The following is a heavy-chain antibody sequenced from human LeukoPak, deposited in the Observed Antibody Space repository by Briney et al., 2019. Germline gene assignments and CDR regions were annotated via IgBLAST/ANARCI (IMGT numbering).Heavy chain of an antibody. J-gene: IGHJ6*03. Sequence: SETLSLTCAVSGYSISSGYYWGWIRQPPGKGLEWIGSIYHSGSTYYNPSLKNRVTISVDTSKNQFSLKLSSVTAADTAVYYCARQPRYCSSTSCYYYYYMDVWGKGTTVTVSS. V-gene: IGHV4-38-2*01. CDR3: ARQPRYCSSTSCYYYYYMDV. CDR1: GYSISSGYY. CDR2: IYHSGST. D-gene: IGHD2-2*01.